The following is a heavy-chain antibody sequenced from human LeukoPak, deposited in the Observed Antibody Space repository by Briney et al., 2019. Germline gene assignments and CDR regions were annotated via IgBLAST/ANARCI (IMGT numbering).Heavy chain of an antibody. CDR1: GFTFSRNS. CDR3: ARVLSGYSFPSYFDY. V-gene: IGHV3-48*01. Sequence: GGSLRLSCAASGFTFSRNSMNWVRQAPGKGLEWVSYICSSCSTIYYADSVKGRFTISRDNAKNSLYLQMNSLRAEDTAVYYCARVLSGYSFPSYFDYWGQGTLVTVSS. D-gene: IGHD3-3*01. CDR2: ICSSCSTI. J-gene: IGHJ4*02.